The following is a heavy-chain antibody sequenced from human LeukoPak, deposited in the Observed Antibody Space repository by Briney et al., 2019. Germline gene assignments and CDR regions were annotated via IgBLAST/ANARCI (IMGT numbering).Heavy chain of an antibody. J-gene: IGHJ4*02. CDR1: GFTFSYYA. CDR3: ATKDSSSWFLDFDY. V-gene: IGHV3-48*01. D-gene: IGHD6-13*01. CDR2: IGVGSGTI. Sequence: GGSLRLSCAASGFTFSYYAMNWVRQAPGKGLEWVSYIGVGSGTIYYADSVKGRFTISRDDAKNSLYLQMNSLRAEDTAVYYCATKDSSSWFLDFDYWGQGTLVTVSS.